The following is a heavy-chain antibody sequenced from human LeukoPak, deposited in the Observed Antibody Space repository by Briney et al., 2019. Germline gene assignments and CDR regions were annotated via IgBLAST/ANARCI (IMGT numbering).Heavy chain of an antibody. CDR2: IYYSGST. D-gene: IGHD3-16*02. CDR1: GGSISSSSYY. V-gene: IGHV4-39*01. J-gene: IGHJ3*02. Sequence: SETLSLTCTVSGGSISSSSYYWGWIRQPPGKGLEWIGSIYYSGSTYYNPSLKSRVTISVDTSKNQFSLKLSSVTAADTAVYYCARHNPIPRYDYAWGSYRDNAFDIWGQGTMVTVS. CDR3: ARHNPIPRYDYAWGSYRDNAFDI.